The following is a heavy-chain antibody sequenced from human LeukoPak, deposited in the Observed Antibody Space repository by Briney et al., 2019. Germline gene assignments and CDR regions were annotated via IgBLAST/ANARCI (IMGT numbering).Heavy chain of an antibody. CDR2: IYSEGTT. CDR3: ARDYCNSISCYAMDY. Sequence: GGSLRLSCAVSGFIVRSNYMSCVRQAPGKGLEWVAVIYSEGTTYYTDSVKGRFTISRDNSKNTVYLQMNSLRAEDTAVYYCARDYCNSISCYAMDYWGQGTLVTVSS. J-gene: IGHJ4*02. V-gene: IGHV3-53*01. D-gene: IGHD2-2*01. CDR1: GFIVRSNY.